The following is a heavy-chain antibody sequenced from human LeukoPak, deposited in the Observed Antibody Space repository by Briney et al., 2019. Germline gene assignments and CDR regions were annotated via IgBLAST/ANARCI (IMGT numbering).Heavy chain of an antibody. J-gene: IGHJ4*02. V-gene: IGHV4-61*01. D-gene: IGHD6-13*01. Sequence: SETLSLTCTVSGGSVSSGSYYWPWIRQSPGKGLEWIGNIYYSGSTNYTPSLRSRVTMSVDTSKNQFSLKLSSVTAADTAIYYCAKDFVAAAGRFDYWGQGALVTVSS. CDR2: IYYSGST. CDR1: GGSVSSGSYY. CDR3: AKDFVAAAGRFDY.